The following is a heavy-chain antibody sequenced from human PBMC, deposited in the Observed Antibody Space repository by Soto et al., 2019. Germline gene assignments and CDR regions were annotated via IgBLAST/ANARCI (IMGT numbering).Heavy chain of an antibody. J-gene: IGHJ6*02. CDR2: ISAYNGNT. D-gene: IGHD2-2*01. Sequence: ASVRVSCTASGYTFTSYGISWVRQDPGQGLEWMGWISAYNGNTNYAQKLQGRVTMTTDTSTSTAYMELRSLRSDDTAVYYCASYIVVVPAARGYYYYYGMDVWGQGTTVPVSS. CDR1: GYTFTSYG. V-gene: IGHV1-18*01. CDR3: ASYIVVVPAARGYYYYYGMDV.